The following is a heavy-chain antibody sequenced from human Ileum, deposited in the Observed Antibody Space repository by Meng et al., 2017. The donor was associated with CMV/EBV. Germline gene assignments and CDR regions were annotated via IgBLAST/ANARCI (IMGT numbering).Heavy chain of an antibody. CDR3: ARTGRFGSYYFDY. V-gene: IGHV4-59*01. CDR2: VYSTGST. Sequence: QVQLQQSGPGRGKPSGPLSLTCSVSGGSISSYYWSWIRQAPGKGLEWIGYVYSTGSTNYSPSLRSRVTISVDTSRNQFSLRLSSVTAADTAVYYCARTGRFGSYYFDYWGQGTLVTVSS. D-gene: IGHD3-10*01. J-gene: IGHJ4*02. CDR1: GGSISSYY.